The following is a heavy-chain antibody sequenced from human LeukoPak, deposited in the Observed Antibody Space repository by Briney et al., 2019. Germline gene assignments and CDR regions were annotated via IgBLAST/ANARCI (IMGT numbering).Heavy chain of an antibody. V-gene: IGHV4-39*07. J-gene: IGHJ4*02. D-gene: IGHD3-16*01. Sequence: SETLSLTCTVSGGSISSSSYYWGWIRQPPGKGLEWIGSIYYSGSTYYNPSLKSRVTISIDTSKNQFSLKLSSVTAADTAVYYCARGGETYYFDCWGQGTLVTVSS. CDR3: ARGGETYYFDC. CDR2: IYYSGST. CDR1: GGSISSSSYY.